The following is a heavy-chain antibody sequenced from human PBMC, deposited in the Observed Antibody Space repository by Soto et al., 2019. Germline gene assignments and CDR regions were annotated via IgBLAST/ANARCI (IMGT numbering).Heavy chain of an antibody. D-gene: IGHD4-17*01. Sequence: SETLSLTCAVSSGSISSSNWWSWVRQPPGKGLEWIGEIFHSGSPNYNLSLKSRVTISLDKSNNEVSLKLSSVTAADTAVYYCARSNAGRARDYGDYVRYYYYYYMDVWGKGTTVTVSS. V-gene: IGHV4-4*02. CDR3: ARSNAGRARDYGDYVRYYYYYYMDV. CDR2: IFHSGSP. J-gene: IGHJ6*03. CDR1: SGSISSSNW.